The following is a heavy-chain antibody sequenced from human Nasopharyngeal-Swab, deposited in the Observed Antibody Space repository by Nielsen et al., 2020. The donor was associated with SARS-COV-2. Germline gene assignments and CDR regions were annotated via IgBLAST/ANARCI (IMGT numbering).Heavy chain of an antibody. Sequence: GESLKISCAASGFTFSSFAMHWVRQAPGKGLEWVGVISYGSHENYADSVRGRFTISRDNSKDTVHLQMNSLRPEDTAVYYCARDSVYNFGVFIITTSFMDVWGKGTTVTVSS. CDR3: ARDSVYNFGVFIITTSFMDV. J-gene: IGHJ6*03. D-gene: IGHD3-3*01. V-gene: IGHV3-30*04. CDR2: ISYGSHE. CDR1: GFTFSSFA.